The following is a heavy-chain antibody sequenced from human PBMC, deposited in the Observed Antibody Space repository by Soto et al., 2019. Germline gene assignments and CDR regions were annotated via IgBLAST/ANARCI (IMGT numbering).Heavy chain of an antibody. Sequence: EVQLLESGGGLVQPGGSLRLSCAASGFTFSSYAMTWVRQAAGKGLEWVSGINGSGGRTNYADSVKGRFTISRDNFKSTVYVEMNNLSAEVTAIYYCAKHRAGTVTTPIDIWGQGTTVTVSS. V-gene: IGHV3-23*01. D-gene: IGHD4-17*01. J-gene: IGHJ3*02. CDR1: GFTFSSYA. CDR3: AKHRAGTVTTPIDI. CDR2: INGSGGRT.